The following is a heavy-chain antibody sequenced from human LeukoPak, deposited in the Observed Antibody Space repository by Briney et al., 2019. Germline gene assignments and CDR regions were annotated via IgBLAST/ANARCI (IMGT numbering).Heavy chain of an antibody. CDR2: INPNSGGT. D-gene: IGHD3-3*01. J-gene: IGHJ1*01. CDR1: GYTFTGYY. Sequence: GSSVNVPCMASGYTFTGYYMHLVLQAPGQGLEWMGCINPNSGGTNYAQKVQGRVTMTRATSISPAYMELSRLRSDETAVYHCARAQRITIFGVTGQHWGQGTLVTVSS. V-gene: IGHV1-2*02. CDR3: ARAQRITIFGVTGQH.